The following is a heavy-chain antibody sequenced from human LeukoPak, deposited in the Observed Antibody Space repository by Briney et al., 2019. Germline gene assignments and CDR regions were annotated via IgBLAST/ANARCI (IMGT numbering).Heavy chain of an antibody. D-gene: IGHD2-2*01. J-gene: IGHJ4*02. V-gene: IGHV3-23*01. CDR1: GFTSSDYT. CDR2: ISVSDDST. Sequence: GGSLRLSCAASGFTSSDYTMNWVRQIPGKGLEWGSGISVSDDSTYYADSVKGRFTISRDTSNNMLYLQMNSLRAEDTAVYYCARDRYCVSTNCPYDCWGQGTPVTVSS. CDR3: ARDRYCVSTNCPYDC.